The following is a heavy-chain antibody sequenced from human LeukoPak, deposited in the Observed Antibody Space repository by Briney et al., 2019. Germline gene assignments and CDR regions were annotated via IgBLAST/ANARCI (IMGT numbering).Heavy chain of an antibody. V-gene: IGHV3-23*01. CDR1: GFTFSSSA. J-gene: IGHJ3*02. CDR3: ARGAFDI. CDR2: ISNNGGYT. Sequence: GGSLRLSCAASGFTFSSSAMSWVRQAPGKGLEWVSAISNNGGYTYYADSVQGRFTISRDNAKNSLYLQMNSLRDEDTAVYYCARGAFDIWGQGTMVTVSS.